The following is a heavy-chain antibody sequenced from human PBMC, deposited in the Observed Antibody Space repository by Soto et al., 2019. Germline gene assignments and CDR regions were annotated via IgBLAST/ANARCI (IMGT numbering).Heavy chain of an antibody. J-gene: IGHJ4*02. D-gene: IGHD2-21*02. CDR1: GCAISSSSYY. V-gene: IGHV4-39*07. Sequence: PSDTLSLTFTVSGCAISSSSYYWGWILQPPGKGLEWIGSIYYSGSTYYNPSLKSRVTISVDTSKNQFSLKLSSVTAADTAAYYCAKSKAYGGDCYASQASPPFEHWGQGTLFTVSS. CDR3: AKSKAYGGDCYASQASPPFEH. CDR2: IYYSGST.